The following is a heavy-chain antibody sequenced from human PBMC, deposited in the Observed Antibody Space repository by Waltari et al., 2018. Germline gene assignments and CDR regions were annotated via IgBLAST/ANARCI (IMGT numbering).Heavy chain of an antibody. D-gene: IGHD3-9*01. J-gene: IGHJ4*02. CDR3: ARHVKYDILTGYYGYYFDY. CDR1: GGSFSGYY. Sequence: QVQLQQWGAGLLKPSETLSLTCAVYGGSFSGYYWSWIRPPPGKGLEWIGEINHSGSTNYNPSLKSRVTISVDTSKNQFSLKLSSVTAADTAVYYCARHVKYDILTGYYGYYFDYWGQGTLVTVSS. CDR2: INHSGST. V-gene: IGHV4-34*01.